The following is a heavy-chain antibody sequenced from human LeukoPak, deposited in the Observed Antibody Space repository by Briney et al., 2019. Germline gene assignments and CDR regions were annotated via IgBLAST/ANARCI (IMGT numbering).Heavy chain of an antibody. V-gene: IGHV4-39*01. CDR2: IYYTGST. D-gene: IGHD7-27*01. CDR3: ARRRSGACDY. CDR1: GGSISSSSSYY. J-gene: IGHJ4*02. Sequence: SETLSLTCTVSGGSISSSSSYYWVWIRQPPGKGLEWMGSIYYTGSTYYNPSLRSRVATSIDTSKNQFSLKLSSVTAADTAVYYCARRRSGACDYWGQGTLVTVSS.